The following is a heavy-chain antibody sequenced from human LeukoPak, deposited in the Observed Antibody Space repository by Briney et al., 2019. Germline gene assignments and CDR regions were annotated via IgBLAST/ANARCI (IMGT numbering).Heavy chain of an antibody. Sequence: GGSLRLSCAASGFTFSTYGMHWVRQVPGKGLEYVSSINNNGDSTYYADSVKGRFTISRDNSKNTLYLQMGSLTAEDMAVYYCARSGHCSSTSCSGDFWGQGTLVTVSS. V-gene: IGHV3-64*02. CDR1: GFTFSTYG. D-gene: IGHD2-2*01. CDR3: ARSGHCSSTSCSGDF. CDR2: INNNGDST. J-gene: IGHJ4*02.